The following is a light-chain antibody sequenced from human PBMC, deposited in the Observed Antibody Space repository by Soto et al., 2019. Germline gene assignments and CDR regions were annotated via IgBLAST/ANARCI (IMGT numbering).Light chain of an antibody. Sequence: DIQMTQSPSTLSASVGDRVTITCRASQSISSWLAWYQQKPGKAPKLLIYKASSLEGGVPSRFSGSGSGTEFTLTSSRLQPDDVATYYCQQYNSYLGTFGQGTKVEIK. V-gene: IGKV1-5*03. CDR3: QQYNSYLGT. CDR2: KAS. J-gene: IGKJ1*01. CDR1: QSISSW.